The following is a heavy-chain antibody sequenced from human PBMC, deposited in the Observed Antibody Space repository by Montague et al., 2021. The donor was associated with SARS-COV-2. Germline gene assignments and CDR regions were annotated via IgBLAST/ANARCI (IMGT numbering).Heavy chain of an antibody. CDR3: ARHKSFDWLLIPKVGYYCMDV. CDR2: IYYSGTN. D-gene: IGHD3-9*01. CDR1: GGSISSYY. V-gene: IGHV4-59*08. Sequence: SETLSLTCTVAGGSISSYYWSWIRQHPGKGLEWIGYIYYSGTNNYNSSRKSGVTISVDTSKNQCSLNLSAVTVTDTAGSFCARHKSFDWLLIPKVGYYCMDVWGQGTTVTVSS. J-gene: IGHJ6*02.